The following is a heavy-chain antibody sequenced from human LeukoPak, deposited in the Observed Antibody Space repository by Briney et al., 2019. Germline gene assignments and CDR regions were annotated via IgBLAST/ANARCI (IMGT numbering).Heavy chain of an antibody. D-gene: IGHD6-13*01. J-gene: IGHJ6*03. CDR2: IYYSGST. CDR1: GGSISSYY. Sequence: SETLSLTCTVSGGSISSYYWSWIRQPPGKGLEWVGYIYYSGSTNYNPSLKSRVTISVDTSKNQFSLKLSSVTAADTAVYYCARQAAAVYYYYYYMDVWGKGTTVTVSS. V-gene: IGHV4-59*01. CDR3: ARQAAAVYYYYYYMDV.